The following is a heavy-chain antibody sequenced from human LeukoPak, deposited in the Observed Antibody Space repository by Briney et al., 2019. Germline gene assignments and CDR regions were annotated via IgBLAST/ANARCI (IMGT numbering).Heavy chain of an antibody. V-gene: IGHV1-2*02. CDR1: GYTFIGFY. CDR2: INPNGGGT. CDR3: ASSTSPYFDY. J-gene: IGHJ4*02. Sequence: ASVKVSCKTSGYTFIGFYIHWVRQAPGQGLEWMGWINPNGGGTHYAQKFQGRVTMTRDTSISTAYMELSRLRSDDTAVYYCASSTSPYFDYWGQGTLVTVSS. D-gene: IGHD2-2*01.